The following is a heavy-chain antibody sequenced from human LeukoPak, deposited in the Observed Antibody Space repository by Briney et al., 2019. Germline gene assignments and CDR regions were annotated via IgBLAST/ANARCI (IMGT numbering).Heavy chain of an antibody. D-gene: IGHD6-13*01. Sequence: GGSLRLSCAASGFTVSSNYISWVRQAPGKGLEWVSVIYSGGSTYYADSVKGRFTISRDNSKNTLYLQMNSLRAEDTAVYYCASVAAAGNQDDYWGQGTLVTVSS. CDR2: IYSGGST. V-gene: IGHV3-53*01. J-gene: IGHJ4*02. CDR3: ASVAAAGNQDDY. CDR1: GFTVSSNY.